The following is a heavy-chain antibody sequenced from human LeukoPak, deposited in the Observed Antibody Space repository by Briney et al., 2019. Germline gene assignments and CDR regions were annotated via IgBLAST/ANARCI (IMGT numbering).Heavy chain of an antibody. D-gene: IGHD6-19*01. CDR2: ISGSGGST. CDR1: GFTFSSYA. Sequence: GGSLRLSCAASGFTFSSYAMSWVRQAPGKGVEWVSAISGSGGSTYYADSVKGRFTISRDNSKNTLYLQMNSLRAEDTAVYYCAKDGDSSGWYGGYWGQGTLVTVSS. V-gene: IGHV3-23*01. CDR3: AKDGDSSGWYGGY. J-gene: IGHJ4*02.